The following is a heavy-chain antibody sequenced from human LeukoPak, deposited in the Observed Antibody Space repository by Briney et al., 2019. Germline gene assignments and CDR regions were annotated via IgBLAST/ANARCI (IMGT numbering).Heavy chain of an antibody. CDR2: IYYSGGNT. CDR3: AKDQGQAVVPRRFDN. CDR1: GFMFSNFA. Sequence: PGGSLRLSYAASGFMFSNFAMSWVRQAPGKGREWVSAIYYSGGNTYSADSVKGRFTISRDNAKNTLYLQMNSLRAEDTAVYYCAKDQGQAVVPRRFDNWGQGTLVTVSS. V-gene: IGHV3-23*01. J-gene: IGHJ4*02. D-gene: IGHD2-2*01.